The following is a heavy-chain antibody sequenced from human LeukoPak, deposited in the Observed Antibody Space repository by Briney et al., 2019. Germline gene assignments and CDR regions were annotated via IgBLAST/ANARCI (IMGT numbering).Heavy chain of an antibody. D-gene: IGHD3-16*01. V-gene: IGHV3-21*01. CDR3: ARWGVLDPKFDY. Sequence: GGSLRLSCAASGFTFSSYSMTWVRQAPGKGLEWVSSISSSSSCIYYADSVKGRFTISRDNAKNSLYLQMNSLRAEDTAVYYCARWGVLDPKFDYWGQGTLVTVSS. CDR1: GFTFSSYS. J-gene: IGHJ4*02. CDR2: ISSSSSCI.